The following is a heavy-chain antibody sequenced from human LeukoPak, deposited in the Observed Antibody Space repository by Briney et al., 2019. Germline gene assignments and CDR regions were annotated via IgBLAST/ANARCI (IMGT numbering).Heavy chain of an antibody. D-gene: IGHD6-13*01. CDR3: ARSRGITAAGQYYYYGMDV. CDR2: IGTAGDT. V-gene: IGHV3-13*04. CDR1: GFXFSSYD. Sequence: GGSLRLSCAASGFXFSSYDMHWVRQATGKGLEWVSAIGTAGDTYYPGSVKGRFTISRENAKNSLYLQMNSLRAGDTAVYYCARSRGITAAGQYYYYGMDVWGQGTTVTVSS. J-gene: IGHJ6*02.